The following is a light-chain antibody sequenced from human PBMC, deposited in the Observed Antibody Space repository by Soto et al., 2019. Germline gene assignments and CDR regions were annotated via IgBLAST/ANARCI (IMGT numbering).Light chain of an antibody. CDR3: QSYGSSPSANFV. V-gene: IGLV1-40*01. Sequence: QSVLTQPPSVSGAPGQRVTISCTGSSSNIGAGYDVHWYQQLPGKAPKLLIYGNDNRPSGVPERFSGSKSVTSASLAITGLRADDEADYYCQSYGSSPSANFVFGTGTKLTVL. CDR1: SSNIGAGYD. CDR2: GND. J-gene: IGLJ1*01.